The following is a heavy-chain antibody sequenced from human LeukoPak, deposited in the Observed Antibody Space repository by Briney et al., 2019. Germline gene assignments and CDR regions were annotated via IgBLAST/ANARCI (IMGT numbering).Heavy chain of an antibody. V-gene: IGHV1-69*13. D-gene: IGHD2-2*01. CDR2: IIPIFGTA. J-gene: IGHJ4*02. Sequence: SVKVSCKASGGTFSSYAITWVRQAPGQGLEWMGGIIPIFGTANYAQKFQGRVTITADESTSTAYMELSSLRSEDTAVYYCARDEYCSSTSCYVGWGQGTLVTVSS. CDR3: ARDEYCSSTSCYVG. CDR1: GGTFSSYA.